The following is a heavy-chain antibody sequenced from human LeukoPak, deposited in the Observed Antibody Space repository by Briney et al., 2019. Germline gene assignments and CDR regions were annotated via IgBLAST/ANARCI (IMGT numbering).Heavy chain of an antibody. CDR3: ARLGYYDSSGYYYKVFQH. Sequence: SETLSLTCTVSGGSISSSSYYWGWIRQPPGKGLEWIGSIYYSGSTYYNPSLKSRLTISIDTSNNQFSLKLSSVTAADTAVYYCARLGYYDSSGYYYKVFQHWGQGTLVTVSS. J-gene: IGHJ1*01. CDR1: GGSISSSSYY. V-gene: IGHV4-39*07. CDR2: IYYSGST. D-gene: IGHD3-22*01.